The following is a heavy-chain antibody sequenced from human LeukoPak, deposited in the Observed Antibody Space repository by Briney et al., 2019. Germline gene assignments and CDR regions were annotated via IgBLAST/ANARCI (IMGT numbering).Heavy chain of an antibody. Sequence: GGSLRLSCAASGFTFDDYTMHWVRQAPGKGLEWVSLISWDGGSTYYADSVKGRFTISRDNSKNSLYLQMNSLRTEDTALYYCAKDIRYSGSLDYWGQGTLVTVSS. CDR1: GFTFDDYT. J-gene: IGHJ4*02. D-gene: IGHD5-12*01. CDR3: AKDIRYSGSLDY. V-gene: IGHV3-43*01. CDR2: ISWDGGST.